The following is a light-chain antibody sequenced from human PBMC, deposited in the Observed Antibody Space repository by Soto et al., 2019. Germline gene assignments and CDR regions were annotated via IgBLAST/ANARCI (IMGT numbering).Light chain of an antibody. J-gene: IGLJ1*01. CDR3: SSYAGSSNV. Sequence: QSALAQPRSASGSPGQSVTITCTGTNSDVGTYNYVSWYQHHPGKAPKFMIYEVSKRPLGVPDRFSGSKSGNTASLTVSGLQAEDEADYYCSSYAGSSNVFGTGTKVTVL. CDR2: EVS. CDR1: NSDVGTYNY. V-gene: IGLV2-8*01.